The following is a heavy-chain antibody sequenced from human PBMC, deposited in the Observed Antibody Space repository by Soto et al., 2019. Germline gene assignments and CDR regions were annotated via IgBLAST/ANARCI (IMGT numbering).Heavy chain of an antibody. J-gene: IGHJ5*02. Sequence: EVQLLESGGGLVQPGGSLRLSCTASGFTFSSYAMSWVRQAPGKGLEWVSAISGSGGSTYYADSVKGRFTISRDNSKNTPYLKMNSLRAEDTAVYYCAKDLGGITEGWFDPWGQGTLVTVSS. CDR2: ISGSGGST. D-gene: IGHD3-16*01. CDR1: GFTFSSYA. V-gene: IGHV3-23*01. CDR3: AKDLGGITEGWFDP.